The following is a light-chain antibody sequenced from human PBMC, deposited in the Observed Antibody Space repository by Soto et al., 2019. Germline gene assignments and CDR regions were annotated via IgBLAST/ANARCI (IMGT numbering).Light chain of an antibody. CDR3: QHYNSYPEA. J-gene: IGKJ1*01. V-gene: IGKV1-5*03. Sequence: DIQMTQSPSTLSGSVGDRVTITCRASQTISSWLAWYQQKPGKAPKLLIYKASTLKSGVPSRFSGSGSGTDFTLTISSLQPDDFATYYCQHYNSYPEAFGQGTKVELK. CDR1: QTISSW. CDR2: KAS.